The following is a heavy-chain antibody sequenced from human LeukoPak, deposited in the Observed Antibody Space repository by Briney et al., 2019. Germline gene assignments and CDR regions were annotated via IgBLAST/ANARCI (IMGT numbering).Heavy chain of an antibody. V-gene: IGHV4-39*07. CDR1: GGSISSSSYY. J-gene: IGHJ5*02. CDR2: IYTSGST. Sequence: PSETLSLTCTVSGGSISSSSYYWGWIRQPPGKGLEWIGSIYTSGSTNYNPSLKSRVTISVDTSKNQFSLKLSSVTAADTAVYYCARDYYGSGSPWFDPWGQGTLVTVSS. CDR3: ARDYYGSGSPWFDP. D-gene: IGHD3-10*01.